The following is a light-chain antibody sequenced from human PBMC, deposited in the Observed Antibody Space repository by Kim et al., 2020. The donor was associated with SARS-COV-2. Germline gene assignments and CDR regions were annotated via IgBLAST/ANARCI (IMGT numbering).Light chain of an antibody. V-gene: IGKV3-15*01. CDR1: QSVSSN. CDR3: QQYNKWVT. Sequence: DIVMTQSPATLSVSPGERATLSCRASQSVSSNLAWYQQKPGQAPRLLIYGASTRATGTPARFGGSGSGTEFTLTISSLQSEDFALYYCQQYNKWVTFGGGTKVDIK. CDR2: GAS. J-gene: IGKJ4*01.